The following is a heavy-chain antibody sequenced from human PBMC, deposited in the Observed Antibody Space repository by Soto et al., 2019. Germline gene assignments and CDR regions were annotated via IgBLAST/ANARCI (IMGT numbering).Heavy chain of an antibody. J-gene: IGHJ5*01. CDR2: INHSGST. D-gene: IGHD2-2*01. CDR3: ARRYCTSTSCLAGFDS. CDR1: GGTFSGYY. Sequence: QVQLQQWGAGLLKPSETLSLTCAVYGGTFSGYYWTWIRQPPGKALEWIGEINHSGSTKYTPSLKSRVAISADTSKNQISLTLTSVTAADTALYYCARRYCTSTSCLAGFDSWGRGNLVIVSS. V-gene: IGHV4-34*01.